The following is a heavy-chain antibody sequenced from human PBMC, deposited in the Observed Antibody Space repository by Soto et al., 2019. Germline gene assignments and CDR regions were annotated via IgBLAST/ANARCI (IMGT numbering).Heavy chain of an antibody. CDR3: GHREIQLWLQPNYYGMDV. J-gene: IGHJ6*02. D-gene: IGHD5-18*01. Sequence: QVQLVQSGAEVKKPGSSVKVSCKASGGTFSSYAISWVRQAPGQGLEWMGGIIPIFGTANYAQKFQGRVTINADESTSTAYMELSSLRSEDTAVYYCGHREIQLWLQPNYYGMDVWGQGTTVTVSS. CDR1: GGTFSSYA. V-gene: IGHV1-69*12. CDR2: IIPIFGTA.